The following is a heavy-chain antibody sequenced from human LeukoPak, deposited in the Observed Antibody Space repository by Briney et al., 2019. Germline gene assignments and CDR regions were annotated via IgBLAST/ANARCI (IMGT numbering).Heavy chain of an antibody. CDR2: ISYDGSNK. CDR3: ASRIATSFEY. D-gene: IGHD6-13*01. J-gene: IGHJ4*02. Sequence: PGGSLRLSCAASGFIFSSYGMHWVRQAPGKGLEWVAVISYDGSNKYYADSVKGRFTISRDNSKNTLYLQMNSLRAEDTAVYYCASRIATSFEYWGPGTLVTVSS. CDR1: GFIFSSYG. V-gene: IGHV3-30*03.